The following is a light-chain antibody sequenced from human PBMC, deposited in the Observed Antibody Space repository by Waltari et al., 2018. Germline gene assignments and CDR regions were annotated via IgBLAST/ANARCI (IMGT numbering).Light chain of an antibody. CDR2: EGS. V-gene: IGLV2-23*01. CDR1: SSDVGSFNL. Sequence: QSALTQPASVSGSPGQSITISCTGTSSDVGSFNLVSWYQQHPGRAPKLMIYEGSKRPSGASNRCSGSKSGNTASLTISGLQAEDEADYYCCSYGDSNWVFGGGTKVTVL. CDR3: CSYGDSNWV. J-gene: IGLJ3*02.